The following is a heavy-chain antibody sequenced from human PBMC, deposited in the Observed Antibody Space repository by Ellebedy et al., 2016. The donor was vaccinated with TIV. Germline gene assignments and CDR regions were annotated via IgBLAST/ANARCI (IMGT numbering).Heavy chain of an antibody. CDR1: GLTFGDYV. CDR2: VRGKAHAGTT. Sequence: GESLKISCTASGLTFGDYVMSWFRQTPGKGLEWIGLVRGKAHAGTTEYAASVKARVTISRDDSKSIAYLEMNSLRTEDTAVYYCTTSSSYTNTYYERGAFDIWGRGTLVTVSS. V-gene: IGHV3-49*03. J-gene: IGHJ3*02. D-gene: IGHD1-26*01. CDR3: TTSSSYTNTYYERGAFDI.